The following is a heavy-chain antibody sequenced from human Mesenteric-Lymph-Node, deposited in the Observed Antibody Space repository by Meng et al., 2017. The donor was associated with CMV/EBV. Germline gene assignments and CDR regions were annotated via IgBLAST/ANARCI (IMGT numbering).Heavy chain of an antibody. CDR3: ARDRGADAFDI. J-gene: IGHJ3*02. D-gene: IGHD1-26*01. CDR2: IYYSGST. V-gene: IGHV4-61*01. Sequence: SETLSLTCTVSGGSVSSGSYYWNWIRQPPGKGLEWIGHIYYSGSTNYNPSLKSRVTMLLDTSKNQFSLNLSSVTAADTAVYYCARDRGADAFDIWGQGTMVTVSS. CDR1: GGSVSSGSYY.